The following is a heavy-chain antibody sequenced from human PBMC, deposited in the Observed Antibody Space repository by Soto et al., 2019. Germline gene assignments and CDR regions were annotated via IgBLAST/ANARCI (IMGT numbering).Heavy chain of an antibody. CDR1: GGSISSHY. Sequence: SETLSLTCTVSGGSISSHYWSWVRQAPGKGLEWIGHIYYRGSTTYNPSLRSRSTISVDTSNNQFSLKLNSVTTADTAVYYCARDGREASGMDVWGQGTRVTV. V-gene: IGHV4-59*11. D-gene: IGHD1-26*01. CDR3: ARDGREASGMDV. J-gene: IGHJ6*02. CDR2: IYYRGST.